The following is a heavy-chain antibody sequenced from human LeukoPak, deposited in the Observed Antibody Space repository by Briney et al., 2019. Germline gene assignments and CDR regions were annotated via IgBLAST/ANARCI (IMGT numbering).Heavy chain of an antibody. Sequence: ASVKVSCKASGYTLTGYYMHWVRQAPGQGLEWMGWINPNSGGTSYAQKFQGRVTMTRDTSISTAYMELSRLRSDDTAVYYCAREGYCSGGSCYWFDPWGQGILVTVSS. CDR2: INPNSGGT. CDR1: GYTLTGYY. D-gene: IGHD2-15*01. J-gene: IGHJ5*02. V-gene: IGHV1-2*02. CDR3: AREGYCSGGSCYWFDP.